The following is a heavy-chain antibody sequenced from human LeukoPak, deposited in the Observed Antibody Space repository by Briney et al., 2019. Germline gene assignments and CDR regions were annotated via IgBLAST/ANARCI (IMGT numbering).Heavy chain of an antibody. Sequence: GGSLRLSCAASGFTFSSYAMSWVRQAPGKGLVWVSRINSDGSSTNYADSVKGRFTISRDNAKNTLYLQMNSLRAEDTAMYYCARDCSSSSCYRSGFDPWGQGTLVTVSS. V-gene: IGHV3-74*01. CDR1: GFTFSSYA. CDR3: ARDCSSSSCYRSGFDP. J-gene: IGHJ5*02. CDR2: INSDGSST. D-gene: IGHD2-2*02.